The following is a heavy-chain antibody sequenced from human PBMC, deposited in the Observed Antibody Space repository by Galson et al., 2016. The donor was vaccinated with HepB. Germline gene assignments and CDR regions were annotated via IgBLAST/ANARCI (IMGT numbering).Heavy chain of an antibody. D-gene: IGHD2-21*02. V-gene: IGHV3-74*01. J-gene: IGHJ4*02. CDR2: INSDGSST. CDR1: GFTFSSNW. CDR3: ARETGGKEDCQGRPVVSDY. Sequence: SLRLSCAASGFTFSSNWMHWVRQAPGKGLVWVSRINSDGSSTSYADSVKGRFTISRDNAKNTLYLQRNSLRAEDTAVYYCARETGGKEDCQGRPVVSDYGGQGTLVTVAS.